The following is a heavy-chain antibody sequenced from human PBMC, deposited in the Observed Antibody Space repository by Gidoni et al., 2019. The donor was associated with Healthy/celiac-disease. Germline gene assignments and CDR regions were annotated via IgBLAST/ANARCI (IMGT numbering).Heavy chain of an antibody. CDR2: IIPILGIA. V-gene: IGHV1-69*04. D-gene: IGHD1-7*01. J-gene: IGHJ4*02. CDR1: GGTFSSYA. CDR3: ARDWQLTGTTGDY. Sequence: QVQLVQSGAEVKKPGSSVKVSCKASGGTFSSYAISWVRQAPGQGLEWMGRIIPILGIANYAQKFQGRVTITADKSTSTAYMELSSLRSEDTAVYYCARDWQLTGTTGDYWGQGTLVTVSS.